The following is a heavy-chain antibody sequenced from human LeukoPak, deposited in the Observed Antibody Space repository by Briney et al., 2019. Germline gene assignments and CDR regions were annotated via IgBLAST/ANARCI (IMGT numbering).Heavy chain of an antibody. CDR1: GYTFTGYY. CDR3: ARGSVQYCSSTSRYLVLGFDY. D-gene: IGHD2-2*01. CDR2: INPNSGGT. J-gene: IGHJ4*02. V-gene: IGHV1-2*02. Sequence: GASVKVSCKASGYTFTGYYMHWVRQAPGQGLEWMGWINPNSGGTNYAQKFQGRVTMTRDTSISTAYMELSRLRSDDTAVYYCARGSVQYCSSTSRYLVLGFDYWGQGTLVTVSS.